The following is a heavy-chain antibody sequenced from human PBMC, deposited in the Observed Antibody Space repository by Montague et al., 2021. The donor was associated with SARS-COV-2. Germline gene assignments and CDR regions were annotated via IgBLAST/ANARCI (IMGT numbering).Heavy chain of an antibody. V-gene: IGHV4-59*01. D-gene: IGHD2-2*01. CDR3: ARVGTGSSSNLSSYFQH. Sequence: SETLSLTCTVSDDSFSHYFWSWIRQPPGKGLEWIGSIYNRGTTNYNPSLKSRVSLSIDKSKNQFSLNLTSVTAADTAVYYCARVGTGSSSNLSSYFQHWGLGTLVAVSS. CDR2: IYNRGTT. CDR1: DDSFSHYF. J-gene: IGHJ1*01.